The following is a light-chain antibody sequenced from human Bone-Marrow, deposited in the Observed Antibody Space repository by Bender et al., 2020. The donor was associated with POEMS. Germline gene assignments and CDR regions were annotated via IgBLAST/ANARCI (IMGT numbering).Light chain of an antibody. Sequence: QSVPTQPASVSGSPGQSITISCTGTSSDVGGYNSVAWYQQRPGKAPQLVIYNVYNRASGVSDRFSASKSGNTATLTISGLQAEDEGDYYCSSYTSSSTRVFGGGTKLTVL. V-gene: IGLV2-14*01. CDR2: NVY. CDR1: SSDVGGYNS. J-gene: IGLJ2*01. CDR3: SSYTSSSTRV.